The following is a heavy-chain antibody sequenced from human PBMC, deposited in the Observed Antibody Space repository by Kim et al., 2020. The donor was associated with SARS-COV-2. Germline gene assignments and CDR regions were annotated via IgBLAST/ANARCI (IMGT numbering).Heavy chain of an antibody. CDR1: GFTFSSYG. Sequence: GGSLRLSCAASGFTFSSYGMHWVRQAPGKGLEWVAVIWYDGSNKYYADSVKGRFTISRDNSKNTLYLQMNSLRAEDTAVYYCAKGRWYFDQAPYGMDVCGQGTTVTVSS. V-gene: IGHV3-33*06. CDR2: IWYDGSNK. CDR3: AKGRWYFDQAPYGMDV. J-gene: IGHJ6*02. D-gene: IGHD3-9*01.